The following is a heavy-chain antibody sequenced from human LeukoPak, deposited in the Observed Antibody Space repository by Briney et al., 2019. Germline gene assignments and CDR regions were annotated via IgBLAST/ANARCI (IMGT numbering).Heavy chain of an antibody. D-gene: IGHD3-16*01. Sequence: ASVKVSCKASGYRFNSYGISWVRQAPGQGLEWVGWISIYSGNTNYAQKFQGRVLMATDTSTSTTYMELRGLRSDDTAMYYCARGFRPIPLNYWGQGTLVTVSS. CDR2: ISIYSGNT. J-gene: IGHJ4*02. V-gene: IGHV1-18*01. CDR3: ARGFRPIPLNY. CDR1: GYRFNSYG.